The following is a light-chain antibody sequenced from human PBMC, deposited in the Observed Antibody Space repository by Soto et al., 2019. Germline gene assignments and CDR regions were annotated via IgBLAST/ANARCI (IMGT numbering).Light chain of an antibody. CDR3: QQSNNWPFT. V-gene: IGKV3-15*01. J-gene: IGKJ3*01. CDR2: GAS. Sequence: EVVMTQSPATLSVSPGERATLSCRASQSVSNNLAWFQQKPGQALRLLIYGASTRPTGIPARFSGSGSGTEFTHTISSLQSEDFAVYYCQQSNNWPFTYGPGTKVDIK. CDR1: QSVSNN.